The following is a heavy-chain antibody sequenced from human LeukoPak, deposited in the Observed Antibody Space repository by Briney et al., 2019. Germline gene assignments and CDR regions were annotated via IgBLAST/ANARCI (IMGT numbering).Heavy chain of an antibody. CDR1: GFTFSGSA. Sequence: GGSLKLSCAASGFTFSGSAMHWVRQASGKGLEWVGRIRSKANSYATAYAASVKGRFTISRDDSKNTAYLQMNSLKTEDTAVYYCTTSRRIAARGYYYYYGMDVWGQGTTVTVSS. CDR2: IRSKANSYAT. CDR3: TTSRRIAARGYYYYYGMDV. V-gene: IGHV3-73*01. D-gene: IGHD6-13*01. J-gene: IGHJ6*02.